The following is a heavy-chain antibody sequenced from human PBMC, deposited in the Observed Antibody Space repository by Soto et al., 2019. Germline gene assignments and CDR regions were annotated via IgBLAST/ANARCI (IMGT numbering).Heavy chain of an antibody. D-gene: IGHD6-19*01. V-gene: IGHV1-2*04. CDR3: ARVKAAGAFDI. CDR1: GYTFTGYY. Sequence: VSVKVSCKASGYTFTGYYMHWVRQAPGQGLEWMGWINPNSGGTNYAQKFQGWVTMTRDTSISTAYMELSRLRSDDTAVYYCARVKAAGAFDIWGQGTMVTVSS. CDR2: INPNSGGT. J-gene: IGHJ3*02.